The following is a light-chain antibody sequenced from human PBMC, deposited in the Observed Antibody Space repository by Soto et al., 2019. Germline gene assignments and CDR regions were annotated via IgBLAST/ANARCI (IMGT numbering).Light chain of an antibody. CDR2: GAS. CDR3: QHYGGSPYT. CDR1: QSVTYSY. J-gene: IGKJ2*01. Sequence: EIVLTQSPGTLSLSPGERATLSCRASQSVTYSYLAWYQQKPGQAPRLLIYGASSRATGIPDRFSDSGSGTDFTLTISRLEPEDFAVYYCQHYGGSPYTFGQGTKLEIK. V-gene: IGKV3-20*01.